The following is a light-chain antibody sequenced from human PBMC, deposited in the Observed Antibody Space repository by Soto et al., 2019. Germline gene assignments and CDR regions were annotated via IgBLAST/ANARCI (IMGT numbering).Light chain of an antibody. CDR3: QQSNNYPWT. CDR2: EAA. Sequence: VDRVTITCRASQYIHNYLAWYQQKPGEAPKLRIYEAANLESGVPSRFSGSGTGTEFTLTISSLQPDDFATYYCQQSNNYPWTFGQGTRVEI. V-gene: IGKV1-5*03. J-gene: IGKJ1*01. CDR1: QYIHNY.